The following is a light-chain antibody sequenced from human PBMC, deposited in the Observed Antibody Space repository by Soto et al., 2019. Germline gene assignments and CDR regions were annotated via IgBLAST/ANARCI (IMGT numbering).Light chain of an antibody. CDR3: CSYAGSSSYV. V-gene: IGLV2-23*01. J-gene: IGLJ1*01. CDR2: EGN. Sequence: QSALTQPASVSGSPGQSITISCTGSISDVGSYGPVSWYQQHPGQVPKLIIYEGNRRPSGVSSRFSGSKSGNTASLTISGLQAEDEADYYCCSYAGSSSYVFGTGTKLTVL. CDR1: ISDVGSYGP.